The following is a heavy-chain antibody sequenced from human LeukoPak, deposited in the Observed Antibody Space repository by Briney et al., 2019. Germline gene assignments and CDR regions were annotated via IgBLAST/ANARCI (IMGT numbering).Heavy chain of an antibody. J-gene: IGHJ6*02. CDR1: GFTFSSYW. D-gene: IGHD3-9*01. Sequence: GGSLRLSCAASGFTFSSYWMHWVRQAPGKGLEWVANIKQDGSEKYYVDSVKGRFTISRDNAKNSLYLQMNSLRAEDTAVYYCARESGSRYFDWMGEDYYYGMDVWGQGTTVTVSS. CDR3: ARESGSRYFDWMGEDYYYGMDV. CDR2: IKQDGSEK. V-gene: IGHV3-7*01.